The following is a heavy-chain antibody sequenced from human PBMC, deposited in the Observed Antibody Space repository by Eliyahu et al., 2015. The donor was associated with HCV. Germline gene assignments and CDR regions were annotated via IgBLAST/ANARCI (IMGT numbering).Heavy chain of an antibody. V-gene: IGHV3-9*01. CDR3: AKGSGYEH. CDR2: ISWXSGSI. CDR1: GFTFDDYA. Sequence: EVQLVESGGGLVQPGRSLRLSCAASGFTFDDYAMHWVRQAPGXGLXWVSGISWXSGSIGYADSVKGXFTISRDNAKNXLXLQMNSLRAEDTALYYCAKGSGYEHWGQGTLVTVSS. D-gene: IGHD6-19*01. J-gene: IGHJ1*01.